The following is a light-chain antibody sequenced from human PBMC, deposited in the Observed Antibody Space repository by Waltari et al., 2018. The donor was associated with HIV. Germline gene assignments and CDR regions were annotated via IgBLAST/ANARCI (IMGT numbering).Light chain of an antibody. V-gene: IGLV2-14*03. CDR3: SSFTSRSILV. CDR2: AVS. CDR1: SNEVGRYNY. Sequence: QSALTQPASVSGSPGQSITLSRTGTSNEVGRYNYVSWYQQHPGKTPQLLIYAVSIRPVGVSDRFSGSKSGNTASLTISGLQAEDEADYYCSSFTSRSILVFGGGTKLTV. J-gene: IGLJ3*02.